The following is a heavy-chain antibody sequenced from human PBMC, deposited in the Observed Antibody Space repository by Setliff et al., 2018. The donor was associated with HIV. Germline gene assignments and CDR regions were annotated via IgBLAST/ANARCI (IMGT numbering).Heavy chain of an antibody. Sequence: SETLSLTCGLHGVPFSDYYWNWLRQSPGKGLEWIVEVNHNGNINYNPSLQSRVTVSVDTSKTQFSLKMNSVTAADTAVYYCAITIVGVTTEMYWGQGTLVTVSS. V-gene: IGHV4-34*01. D-gene: IGHD2-21*02. J-gene: IGHJ4*02. CDR2: VNHNGNI. CDR3: AITIVGVTTEMY. CDR1: GVPFSDYY.